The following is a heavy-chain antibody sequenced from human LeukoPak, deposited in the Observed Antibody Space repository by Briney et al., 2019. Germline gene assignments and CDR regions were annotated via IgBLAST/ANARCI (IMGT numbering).Heavy chain of an antibody. CDR1: CGSISRGRYY. V-gene: IGHV4-61*02. Sequence: PSATLFPTCAFSCGSISRGRYYLRWVPRPAREGLGWIWRIYTSGSTNHKPSLKSRVTISVDTSKNQFSLKLSSVTAADTAVYYCARDNEAYCGGDCYSTWFDPWGQGTLVTVSS. J-gene: IGHJ5*02. CDR3: ARDNEAYCGGDCYSTWFDP. D-gene: IGHD2-21*02. CDR2: IYTSGST.